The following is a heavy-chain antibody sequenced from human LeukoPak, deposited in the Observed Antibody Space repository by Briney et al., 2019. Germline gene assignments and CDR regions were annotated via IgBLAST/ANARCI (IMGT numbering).Heavy chain of an antibody. CDR2: IYYSGST. CDR3: ARRPTYYDTLTGYYKPSVTFDY. Sequence: SETLSLTCTVSSGSISSSSYYWGWIRQPPGKGLEWIGSIYYSGSTYYNPSLKSRVTISVDTSENQFSLKLNSVTAADTAVYYCARRPTYYDTLTGYYKPSVTFDYWGQGTLVTVSS. D-gene: IGHD3-9*01. V-gene: IGHV4-39*01. CDR1: SGSISSSSYY. J-gene: IGHJ4*02.